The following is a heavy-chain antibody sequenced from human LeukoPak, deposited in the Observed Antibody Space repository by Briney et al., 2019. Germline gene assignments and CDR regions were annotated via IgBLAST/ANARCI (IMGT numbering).Heavy chain of an antibody. V-gene: IGHV3-11*04. CDR1: GFTFSDYY. Sequence: GGSLRLSCAASGFTFSDYYMSWLRQAPGKGLEWVSYISSSGSTIYYADSVKGRFTISRDNAKNSLYLQMNSLRAEDTAVYYCARADYDYVWGSYRQYYFDYWGQGTLVTVSS. D-gene: IGHD3-16*02. J-gene: IGHJ4*02. CDR2: ISSSGSTI. CDR3: ARADYDYVWGSYRQYYFDY.